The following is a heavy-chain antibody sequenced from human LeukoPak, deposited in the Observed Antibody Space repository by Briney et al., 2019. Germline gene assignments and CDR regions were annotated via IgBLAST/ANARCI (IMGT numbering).Heavy chain of an antibody. D-gene: IGHD2-15*01. Sequence: PGGSLRLSCAASGFTFSSYAMSWVRQAPGKGLEWVSAISGSGGSTYYADSVKGRFTTSRDNSKNTLYLQMNSLRAEDTAVYYCAKDPRRYCSGGSCHAVDYWGQGTLVTVSS. V-gene: IGHV3-23*01. J-gene: IGHJ4*02. CDR2: ISGSGGST. CDR1: GFTFSSYA. CDR3: AKDPRRYCSGGSCHAVDY.